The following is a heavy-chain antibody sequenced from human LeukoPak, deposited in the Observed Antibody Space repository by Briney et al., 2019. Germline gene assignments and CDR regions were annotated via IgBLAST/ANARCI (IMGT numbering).Heavy chain of an antibody. J-gene: IGHJ3*02. V-gene: IGHV3-7*01. CDR1: GFTFSSYW. D-gene: IGHD3-10*01. CDR3: ASTNSHRAQGAFDI. CDR2: IKHDGSEK. Sequence: GGSLRLSCAASGFTFSSYWMNWVRQAPGKGLEWVASIKHDGSEKYYVDSVKGRFTISKDNAKNSLYLEMNSLRAEDTAVYYCASTNSHRAQGAFDIWGQGTMVTVSS.